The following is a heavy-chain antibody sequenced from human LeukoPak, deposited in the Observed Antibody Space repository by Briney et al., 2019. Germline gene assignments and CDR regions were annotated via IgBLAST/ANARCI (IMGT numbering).Heavy chain of an antibody. CDR3: ARGASYPDY. Sequence: SETLSLTCTVSGGSISSYYWSWIRQPPGKGLEWIGYIYYSGSTNYNPSLKSRVTISVDTSKNQFSLKLSSVTAADTAVYYCARGASYPDYWGQGTLVTVSS. V-gene: IGHV4-59*01. J-gene: IGHJ4*02. CDR2: IYYSGST. D-gene: IGHD1-26*01. CDR1: GGSISSYY.